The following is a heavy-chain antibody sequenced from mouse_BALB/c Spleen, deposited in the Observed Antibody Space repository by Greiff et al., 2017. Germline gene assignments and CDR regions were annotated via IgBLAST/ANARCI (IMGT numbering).Heavy chain of an antibody. Sequence: EVKLMESGGGLVQPGGSLRLSCATSGFTFTDYYMSWVRQPPGKALEWLGFIRNKANGYTTEYSASVKGRFTISRDNSQSILYLQMNTLRAEDSATYYCARDATTVPFAYWGQGTLVTVSA. D-gene: IGHD1-1*01. CDR3: ARDATTVPFAY. CDR2: IRNKANGYTT. V-gene: IGHV7-3*02. J-gene: IGHJ3*01. CDR1: GFTFTDYY.